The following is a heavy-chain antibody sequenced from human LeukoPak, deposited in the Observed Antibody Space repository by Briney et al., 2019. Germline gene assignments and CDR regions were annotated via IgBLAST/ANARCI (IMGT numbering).Heavy chain of an antibody. J-gene: IGHJ4*02. Sequence: GGSLRLSCAASGFTFSDYYMNWIRQAPGKGLEWVSYITSSGTTIYYADSVKGRFTISRDNPKNSLFLQMNSLSAEDTAVYYCARTISYTPAHSLGATLDYWGPGTLVTVSS. CDR1: GFTFSDYY. D-gene: IGHD1-26*01. CDR3: ARTISYTPAHSLGATLDY. CDR2: ITSSGTTI. V-gene: IGHV3-11*01.